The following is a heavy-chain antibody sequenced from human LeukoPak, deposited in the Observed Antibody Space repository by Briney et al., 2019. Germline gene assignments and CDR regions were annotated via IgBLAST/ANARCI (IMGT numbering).Heavy chain of an antibody. CDR3: AKDLLDRHYYYYYGMDV. CDR2: ISYDGSNK. D-gene: IGHD1-1*01. CDR1: GFTLSSYG. Sequence: HPGGSLRLSCAASGFTLSSYGRHWVRQAPGKGLEWVAVISYDGSNKYYADSVKGRFTISRDNSKNTLYLQMNSLRAEDTAVYYCAKDLLDRHYYYYYGMDVWGQGTTVTVSS. V-gene: IGHV3-30*18. J-gene: IGHJ6*02.